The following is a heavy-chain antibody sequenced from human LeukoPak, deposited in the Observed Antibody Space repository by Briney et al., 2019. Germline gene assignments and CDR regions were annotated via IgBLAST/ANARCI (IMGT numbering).Heavy chain of an antibody. Sequence: GGSLRLSCAASGFTFSNAWMNWVRQAPGKGLEWVGRIKSKTDGGTTDYAAPVKGRFTISRDDSKNTLYLQMNSLKTEDTAVYYCTTGPWIQLWSHSNYWGQGTLVTVSS. CDR2: IKSKTDGGTT. D-gene: IGHD5-18*01. J-gene: IGHJ4*02. CDR1: GFTFSNAW. CDR3: TTGPWIQLWSHSNY. V-gene: IGHV3-15*01.